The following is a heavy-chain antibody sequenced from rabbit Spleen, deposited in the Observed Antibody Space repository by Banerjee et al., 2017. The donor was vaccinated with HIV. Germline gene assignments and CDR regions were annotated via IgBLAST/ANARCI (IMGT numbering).Heavy chain of an antibody. D-gene: IGHD8-1*01. Sequence: QSLEESGGGLVKPGASLTLTCKASGFSFSYSDYMCWVRQPPGKGPEWIACIGAGVSYTTYYATWAKGRFTISKTSSTTVTLQMTSLTVADTATYFCARDAGRGDYIDGVFNLWGQGTLVTVS. CDR1: GFSFSYSDY. V-gene: IGHV1S40*01. CDR3: ARDAGRGDYIDGVFNL. J-gene: IGHJ4*01. CDR2: IGAGVSYTT.